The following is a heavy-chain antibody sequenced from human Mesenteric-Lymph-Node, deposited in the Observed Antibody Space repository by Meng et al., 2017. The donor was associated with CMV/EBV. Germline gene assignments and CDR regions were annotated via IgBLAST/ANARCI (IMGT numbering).Heavy chain of an antibody. J-gene: IGHJ4*02. CDR2: IYSDGNT. D-gene: IGHD1-26*01. CDR1: GFTVPSNY. Sequence: GESLKISCAASGFTVPSNYMNWVRQAPGKGLEWVSVIYSDGNTDYADSVKGRFTISRDNAKNSLYLQMNSLRAEDTAVYYCARVGRDDYWGQGTLVTVSS. CDR3: ARVGRDDY. V-gene: IGHV3-53*01.